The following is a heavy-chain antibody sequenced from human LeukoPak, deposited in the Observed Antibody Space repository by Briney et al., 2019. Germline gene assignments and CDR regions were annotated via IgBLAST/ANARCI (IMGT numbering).Heavy chain of an antibody. CDR1: GYTFNAYY. Sequence: GASVKVSCKASGYTFNAYYIHWVRQVPGQGLEWMGWINPNTGGTNYAQNFRARVTMTRDTSISAAYMEVSSLRSDDTAVYFCARDRGRGYDYNSGDSDYWGQGTLVTVSS. D-gene: IGHD3-22*01. V-gene: IGHV1-2*02. CDR2: INPNTGGT. J-gene: IGHJ4*02. CDR3: ARDRGRGYDYNSGDSDY.